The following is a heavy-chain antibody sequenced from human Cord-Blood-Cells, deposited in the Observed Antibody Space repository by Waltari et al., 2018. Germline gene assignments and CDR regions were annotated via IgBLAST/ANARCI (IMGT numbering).Heavy chain of an antibody. J-gene: IGHJ4*02. CDR2: ISSGSSYI. D-gene: IGHD2-8*01. CDR3: ARGYCTNGVCYFDY. Sequence: EVQLVESGGGLVKPGGSLRLSCAASGFTFSSYSMNWVRQAPGKGLEWVSSISSGSSYIYYADSVKGRFTISRDNAKNSLYLQMNSLRAEDTAVYYCARGYCTNGVCYFDYWGQGTLVTVSS. V-gene: IGHV3-21*01. CDR1: GFTFSSYS.